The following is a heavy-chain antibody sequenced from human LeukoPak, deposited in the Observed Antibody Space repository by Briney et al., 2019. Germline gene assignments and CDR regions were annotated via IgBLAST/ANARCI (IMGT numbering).Heavy chain of an antibody. CDR2: IYYTGST. J-gene: IGHJ4*02. CDR3: ARHPGSHCSTATCYTGGVFDY. Sequence: PSETLSLTCTVSGGSISSSSYYWGRIRQPPGKGLEWIGSIYYTGSTFYNPSLKSRVTISADTSKNQLSLKLSSVTAADTAVYYCARHPGSHCSTATCYTGGVFDYWGQGTLVTVSS. V-gene: IGHV4-39*01. D-gene: IGHD2-2*01. CDR1: GGSISSSSYY.